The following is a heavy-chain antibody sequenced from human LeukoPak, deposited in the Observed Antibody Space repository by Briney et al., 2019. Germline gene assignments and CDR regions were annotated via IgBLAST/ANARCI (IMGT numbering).Heavy chain of an antibody. CDR2: ISSSSSTI. Sequence: GGSLRLSCAASGFTFSSYSMNWLRQAPGKGLEWVSYISSSSSTIYYADSVKGRFTISRDNAKNSLYLQMNSLRYEATAVYYCARGGFGRERGLGFDYWGQGTLVTVSS. V-gene: IGHV3-48*02. J-gene: IGHJ4*02. D-gene: IGHD1-1*01. CDR1: GFTFSSYS. CDR3: ARGGFGRERGLGFDY.